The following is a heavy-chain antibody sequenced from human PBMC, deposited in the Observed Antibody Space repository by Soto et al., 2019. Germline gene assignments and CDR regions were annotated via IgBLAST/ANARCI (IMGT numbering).Heavy chain of an antibody. Sequence: SETLSLTCTVSGASISGYCWSWIRKSAGKGLDWIGRIYATGTTDYNPSLKSRVMMSVDTSKKQFSLKLRFVTAADTAVYYCVRDGTKTLRDWFDPWGQGISVTVSS. V-gene: IGHV4-4*07. D-gene: IGHD1-1*01. CDR3: VRDGTKTLRDWFDP. CDR2: IYATGTT. J-gene: IGHJ5*02. CDR1: GASISGYC.